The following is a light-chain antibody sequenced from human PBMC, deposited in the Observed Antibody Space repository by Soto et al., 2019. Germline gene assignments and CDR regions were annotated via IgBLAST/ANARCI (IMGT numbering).Light chain of an antibody. V-gene: IGLV2-14*01. CDR1: SSDIGIYKY. CDR2: EVT. CDR3: SSYTTSSTRV. Sequence: QSVLTQPASVSGSPGQSIAISCTLSSSDIGIYKYVSWYQQHPGNVPKLIISEVTNRPSGVSNRFSGSKSGKTASLTISGLQAEDEADYYCSSYTTSSTRVFGTGTKVTVL. J-gene: IGLJ1*01.